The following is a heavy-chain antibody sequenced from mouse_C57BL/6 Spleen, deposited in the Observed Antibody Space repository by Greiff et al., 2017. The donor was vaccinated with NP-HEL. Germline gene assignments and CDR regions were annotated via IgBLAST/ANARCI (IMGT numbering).Heavy chain of an antibody. Sequence: EVKLQESGPGLVKPSQSLSLSCSVSGYSITSGYYWNWIRQLPGNQQEWMGIISYDGSNNYKPSLKNRISITRDTSKNQFFLKLKSVTTEDTATYYCARESFYDGYYEEDYWGQGTTLTVSA. CDR1: GYSITSGYY. J-gene: IGHJ2*01. CDR2: ISYDGSN. V-gene: IGHV3-6*01. D-gene: IGHD2-3*01. CDR3: ARESFYDGYYEEDY.